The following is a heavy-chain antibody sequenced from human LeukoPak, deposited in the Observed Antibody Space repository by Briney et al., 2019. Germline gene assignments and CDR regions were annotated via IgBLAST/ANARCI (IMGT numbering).Heavy chain of an antibody. CDR3: ARGGFASLGVRGVIPGY. Sequence: ASVKVSCKASGYTFTSYGISWVRQAPGQGLEWMGWINTNTGNPTYAQGFTGRFVFSLDTSVSTAYLQISSLKAEDTAVYYCARGGFASLGVRGVIPGYWGQGTLVTVSS. J-gene: IGHJ4*02. V-gene: IGHV7-4-1*02. D-gene: IGHD3-10*01. CDR1: GYTFTSYG. CDR2: INTNTGNP.